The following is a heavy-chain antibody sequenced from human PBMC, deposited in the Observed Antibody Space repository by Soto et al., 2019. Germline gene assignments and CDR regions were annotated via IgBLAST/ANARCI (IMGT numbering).Heavy chain of an antibody. J-gene: IGHJ6*03. V-gene: IGHV4-59*08. D-gene: IGHD3-3*01. Sequence: SETLSLTCTVSGASISSHYWSWIRQPPGKGLEWIGYIYYSGSTNYNPSLKSRVTISVDTSKSQFSLKLSSVIAADTAVYYCARSYYDFWSGSYYYYMDVWGKGTTVTVSS. CDR2: IYYSGST. CDR3: ARSYYDFWSGSYYYYMDV. CDR1: GASISSHY.